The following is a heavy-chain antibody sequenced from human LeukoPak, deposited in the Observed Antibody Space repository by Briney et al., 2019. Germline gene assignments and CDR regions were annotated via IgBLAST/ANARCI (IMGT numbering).Heavy chain of an antibody. CDR3: ARGGNNWLVRYFDWSSSLDY. Sequence: ASVKVSCKASGYTFTSYDINWVRQATGQGLEWMGWMNPNSGNTGYAQKFQGRVAMTRNTSISTAYMELSSLRSEDTAVYYCARGGNNWLVRYFDWSSSLDYWGQGTLVTVSS. V-gene: IGHV1-8*01. J-gene: IGHJ4*02. D-gene: IGHD3-9*01. CDR1: GYTFTSYD. CDR2: MNPNSGNT.